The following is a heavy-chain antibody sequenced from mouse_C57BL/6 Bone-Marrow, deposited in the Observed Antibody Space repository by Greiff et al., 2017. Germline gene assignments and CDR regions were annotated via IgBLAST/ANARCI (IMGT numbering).Heavy chain of an antibody. J-gene: IGHJ3*01. Sequence: QVQLQQSGAELVRPGSSVKLSCKASGYTFTSYWMHWVKQRPIQGLEWIGNIDPSDSETHYNQKFKDKGTLTVDKSSSTAYMQLSSLTSEDSAVYYCARGGYSNYLAWFAYWGQGTLVTVSA. D-gene: IGHD2-5*01. CDR1: GYTFTSYW. CDR2: IDPSDSET. CDR3: ARGGYSNYLAWFAY. V-gene: IGHV1-52*01.